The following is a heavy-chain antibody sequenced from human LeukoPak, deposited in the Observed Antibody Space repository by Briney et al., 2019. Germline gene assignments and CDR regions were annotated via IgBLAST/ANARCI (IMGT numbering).Heavy chain of an antibody. V-gene: IGHV3-48*01. CDR2: IRSSSSTI. CDR1: GFTFSSYS. Sequence: GGSLRLSCAASGFTFSSYSMNWVRQAPGKGLEWVSYIRSSSSTIYYADSVKGRVTISRDNAKNSLYLQMNSLRAEDTGVYYCERDQEDCANGVGYDGNSFLDYWGQGTLVTVSS. CDR3: ERDQEDCANGVGYDGNSFLDY. D-gene: IGHD2-8*01. J-gene: IGHJ4*02.